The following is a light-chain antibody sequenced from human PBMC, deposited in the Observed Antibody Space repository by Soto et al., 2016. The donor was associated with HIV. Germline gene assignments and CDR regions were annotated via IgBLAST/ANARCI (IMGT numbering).Light chain of an antibody. J-gene: IGLJ1*01. V-gene: IGLV3-21*03. CDR2: DHS. Sequence: SYVLTQPPSVSVAPGKTARIICGGNNIGSKSVHWNQQKPGQAPVLVVYDHSDRPSGIPERFSGSNSGNTATLTISRVEAGDEADYYCQVWDSASDHYVFGTGTKVTV. CDR1: NIGSKS. CDR3: QVWDSASDHYV.